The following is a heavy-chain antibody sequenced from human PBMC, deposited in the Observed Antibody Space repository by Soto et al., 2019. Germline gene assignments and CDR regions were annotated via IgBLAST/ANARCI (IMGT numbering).Heavy chain of an antibody. Sequence: PGGSLRLSCAASGFSFSDYSMNWVRQAPGKGLEWVSFIDFSGSTTYYRDSVKGRFTIFKDKPKNTVYLQMNRLTVEDAAVYYCTKDRVPDGIYSFDVWGQGARVTVSS. CDR2: IDFSGSTT. CDR1: GFSFSDYS. V-gene: IGHV3-23*01. CDR3: TKDRVPDGIYSFDV. D-gene: IGHD2-15*01. J-gene: IGHJ4*02.